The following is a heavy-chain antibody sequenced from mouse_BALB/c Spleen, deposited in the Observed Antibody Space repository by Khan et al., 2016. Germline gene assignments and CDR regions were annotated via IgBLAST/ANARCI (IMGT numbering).Heavy chain of an antibody. J-gene: IGHJ2*01. V-gene: IGHV14-3*02. CDR3: ARMSRK. Sequence: VQLLQSGAELVKSGATVNLSCTASGLTIKDTYMHWLKQSPEQGLEWIGRIDPPDGNTKYEPKFQGQSTITADTSSNTPYLQLSSLTSEDTAVYYCARMSRKWGQGTTLTVSS. CDR2: IDPPDGNT. CDR1: GLTIKDTY.